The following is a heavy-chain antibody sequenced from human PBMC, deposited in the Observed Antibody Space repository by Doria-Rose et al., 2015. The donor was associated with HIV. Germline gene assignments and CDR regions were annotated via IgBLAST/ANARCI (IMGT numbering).Heavy chain of an antibody. V-gene: IGHV3-21*01. CDR3: ATGVTLDY. J-gene: IGHJ4*02. D-gene: IGHD3-10*01. Sequence: VQLVQSGGGLVRPGGSLRLSCATSGFTFSSHRINWVRQAPGKGLVCVSSISSTSAYINYADSVSGRFTISRDNARNSLYLQMDSLRAEDTAIYYCATGVTLDYWGQGTLVTVSS. CDR2: ISSTSAYI. CDR1: GFTFSSHR.